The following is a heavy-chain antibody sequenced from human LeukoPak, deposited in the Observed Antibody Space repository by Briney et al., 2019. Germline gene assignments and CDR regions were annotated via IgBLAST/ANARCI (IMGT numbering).Heavy chain of an antibody. CDR3: ARDNVYYYDSSGYAFDI. Sequence: GGSLRLSCAASGFTFSSYWMSWVRQAPGKGLEWVANIKQDGSEKYYVDSVKGRFTISRDNAKNSLYLQMNSLRAEDTAVYYCARDNVYYYDSSGYAFDIWGQGTMVTVSS. CDR1: GFTFSSYW. J-gene: IGHJ3*02. D-gene: IGHD3-22*01. V-gene: IGHV3-7*03. CDR2: IKQDGSEK.